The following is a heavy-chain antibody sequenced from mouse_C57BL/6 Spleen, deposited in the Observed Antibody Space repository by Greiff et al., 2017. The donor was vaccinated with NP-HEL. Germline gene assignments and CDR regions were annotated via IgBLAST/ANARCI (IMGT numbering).Heavy chain of an antibody. V-gene: IGHV1-50*01. CDR3: ARYYYGIDY. CDR2: IDPSDSYT. D-gene: IGHD1-1*01. Sequence: QVQLQQPGAELVKPGASVKLSCKASGYTFTSYWMQWVKQRPGQGLEWIGEIDPSDSYTNYNQKFKGKATLTVDTSSSTAYMQLSSLTSEDSAVYYCARYYYGIDYWGQGTTLTVSS. J-gene: IGHJ2*01. CDR1: GYTFTSYW.